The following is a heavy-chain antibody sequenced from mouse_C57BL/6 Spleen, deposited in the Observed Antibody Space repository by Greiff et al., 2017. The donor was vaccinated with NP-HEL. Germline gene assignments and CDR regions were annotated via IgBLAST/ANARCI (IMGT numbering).Heavy chain of an antibody. CDR1: GFTFSNYW. CDR2: IRLKSDNYAT. Sequence: EVHLVESGGGLVQPGGSMKLSCVASGFTFSNYWMNWVRQSPEKGLEWVAQIRLKSDNYATHYAESVKGRFTISRDDSKSSVYLQMNNLRAEDTGIYYCTGRGNYEGYFDYWGQGTTLTVSS. CDR3: TGRGNYEGYFDY. J-gene: IGHJ2*01. V-gene: IGHV6-3*01. D-gene: IGHD2-1*01.